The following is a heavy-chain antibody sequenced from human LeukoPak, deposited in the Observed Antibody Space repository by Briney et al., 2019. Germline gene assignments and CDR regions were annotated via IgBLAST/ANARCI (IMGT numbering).Heavy chain of an antibody. CDR2: IKQDGSEK. V-gene: IGHV3-7*01. CDR3: AREGSHDAFDI. D-gene: IGHD3-10*01. CDR1: GFTFSSYW. J-gene: IGHJ3*02. Sequence: GGSLRLSCAASGFTFSSYWVSWVRQAPGKGLEWVANIKQDGSEKYYVDSVKGRFTISRDNAKNSLYLQMNSLRAEDTAVYYCAREGSHDAFDIWGQGTMVTVSS.